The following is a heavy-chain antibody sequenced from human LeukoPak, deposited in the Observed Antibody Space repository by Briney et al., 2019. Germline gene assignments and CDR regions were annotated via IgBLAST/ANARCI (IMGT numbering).Heavy chain of an antibody. J-gene: IGHJ4*02. CDR1: GGSISSYY. Sequence: NPSETLSLTCTVSGGSISSYYWNWIRQPPGKGLEWIGYIYYSGSTNYNPSLKSRVTISVDTSKNQFSLKLSSVTAADTAVYYCAREPIGYCSGGSCQVLPFDYWGQGTLVTVSS. D-gene: IGHD2-15*01. CDR3: AREPIGYCSGGSCQVLPFDY. CDR2: IYYSGST. V-gene: IGHV4-59*01.